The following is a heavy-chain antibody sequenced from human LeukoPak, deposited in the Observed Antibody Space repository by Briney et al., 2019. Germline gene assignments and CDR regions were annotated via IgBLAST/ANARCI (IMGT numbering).Heavy chain of an antibody. CDR3: ARDHCSSTSCYP. CDR2: IIPIFGTA. CDR1: GGTFSSYA. J-gene: IGHJ5*02. Sequence: SVKVSCKASGGTFSSYAISWVRQAPGQGLEWMGGIIPIFGTANYAQKFQGRVTITADESTSTAYMELSSLRSEDTAVYYCARDHCSSTSCYPWGQGTLVTVSS. V-gene: IGHV1-69*13. D-gene: IGHD2-2*01.